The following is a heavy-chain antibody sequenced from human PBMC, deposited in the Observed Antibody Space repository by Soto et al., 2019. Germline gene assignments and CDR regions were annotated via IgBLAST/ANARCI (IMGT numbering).Heavy chain of an antibody. CDR1: GYTLTELY. D-gene: IGHD3-22*01. Sequence: ASVKVSCKVSGYTLTELYMHWVRQAPGKGLEWMGGFDPEDGETIYAQKFQGRVTMTEDTSTDTAYMELSSLRSEDTAVYYCATEHAPYYYDSSGYRVDYWGQGTLVTVSS. CDR3: ATEHAPYYYDSSGYRVDY. V-gene: IGHV1-24*01. J-gene: IGHJ4*02. CDR2: FDPEDGET.